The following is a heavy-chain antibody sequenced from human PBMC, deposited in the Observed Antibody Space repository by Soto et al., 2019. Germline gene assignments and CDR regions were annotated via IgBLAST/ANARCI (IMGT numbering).Heavy chain of an antibody. CDR1: GGSISSYY. CDR2: IYYSGST. Sequence: SETLSLTCTVSGGSISSYYWSWIRQPPGKGLEWIGYIYYSGSTNYNPSLKSRVTISVDTSKNQFSLKLSSVTAADTAVYYCARGVVDTISRVTCFDPWGQGTLVTVSS. D-gene: IGHD5-12*01. V-gene: IGHV4-59*01. J-gene: IGHJ5*02. CDR3: ARGVVDTISRVTCFDP.